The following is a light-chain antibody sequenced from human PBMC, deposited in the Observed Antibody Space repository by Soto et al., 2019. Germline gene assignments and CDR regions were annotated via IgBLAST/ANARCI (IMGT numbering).Light chain of an antibody. CDR1: SSNIGTNT. Sequence: QSVLTQPPSASGTPGQRVTISCSGSSSNIGTNTVIWYQQLPGAAPKLLIYSDNQRPSGVPDRFAGSKSGTSASLAISGLPSEDEADYYCAAWDVSLVVFCGGTKLTVL. CDR2: SDN. V-gene: IGLV1-44*01. J-gene: IGLJ2*01. CDR3: AAWDVSLVV.